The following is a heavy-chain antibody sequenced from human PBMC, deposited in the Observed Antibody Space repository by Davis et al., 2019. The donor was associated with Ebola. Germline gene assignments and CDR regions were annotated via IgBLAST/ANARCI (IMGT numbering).Heavy chain of an antibody. J-gene: IGHJ6*02. D-gene: IGHD4-17*01. V-gene: IGHV1-69*06. CDR1: GGTFSSYA. Sequence: SVKVSCKASGGTFSSYAISWVRQAPGQGLEWMGGIIPIFGTANYAQKFQGRVTITADKSTSTAYMELSSLRSEDTAVYYCAKPPTVTREYYYYGMDVWGQGTTVTVSS. CDR2: IIPIFGTA. CDR3: AKPPTVTREYYYYGMDV.